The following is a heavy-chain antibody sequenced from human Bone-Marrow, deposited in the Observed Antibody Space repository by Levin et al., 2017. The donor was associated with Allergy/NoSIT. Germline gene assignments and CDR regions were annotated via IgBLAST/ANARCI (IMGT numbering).Heavy chain of an antibody. D-gene: IGHD2-21*01. Sequence: SQTLSLTCSVSSGSVSSTDHSWGWIRQSPGKGLEWIGSISYTGTIYNNPSLKSRVTLSVDTSMNQFSLRLSSVTAADTAVYFCARHRIVVRTGNYYFDLWGQGTLIAVSS. CDR2: ISYTGTI. J-gene: IGHJ4*02. CDR1: SGSVSSTDHS. V-gene: IGHV4-39*01. CDR3: ARHRIVVRTGNYYFDL.